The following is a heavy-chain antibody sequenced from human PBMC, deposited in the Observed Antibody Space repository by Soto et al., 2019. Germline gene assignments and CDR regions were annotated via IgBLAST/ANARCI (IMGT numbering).Heavy chain of an antibody. CDR1: GGSVSSGSYY. Sequence: SETLSLTCTVSGGSVSSGSYYWSWIRQPPGKGLEWIGYVYYSGGTNYSPSLKSRVTISVDTSKSQFSLKLSSVTAADTGVYYCPRPGGRGLAEPPYYYYGRDAWAQGPT. D-gene: IGHD3-10*01. CDR3: PRPGGRGLAEPPYYYYGRDA. V-gene: IGHV4-61*01. J-gene: IGHJ6*02. CDR2: VYYSGGT.